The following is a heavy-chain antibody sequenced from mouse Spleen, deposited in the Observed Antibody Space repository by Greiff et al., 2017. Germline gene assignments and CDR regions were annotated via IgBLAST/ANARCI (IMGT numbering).Heavy chain of an antibody. D-gene: IGHD1-1*01. CDR2: IDPEDGET. CDR3: ASYYGSSYGYFDV. J-gene: IGHJ1*01. CDR1: GFNIKDYY. V-gene: IGHV14-2*01. Sequence: VQLQQSGAELVKPGASVKLSCTASGFNIKDYYMHWVKQRTEQGLEWIGRIDPEDGETKYAPKFQGKATITADTSSNTAYLQLSSLTSEETAVYYCASYYGSSYGYFDVWGAGTTVTVSS.